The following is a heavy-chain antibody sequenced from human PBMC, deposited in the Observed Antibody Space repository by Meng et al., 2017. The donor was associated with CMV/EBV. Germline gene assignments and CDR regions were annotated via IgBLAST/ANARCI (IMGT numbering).Heavy chain of an antibody. J-gene: IGHJ4*02. CDR3: ARARGGYYFDY. Sequence: SCKASGYTFSDYYMSWIRQAPGKGLEWVSYISSSGSTIYYADSVKGRFTISRDNAKNSLYLQMNSLRAEDTAVYYCARARGGYYFDYWGQGTLVTAPQ. D-gene: IGHD3-10*01. V-gene: IGHV3-11*01. CDR1: GYTFSDYY. CDR2: ISSSGSTI.